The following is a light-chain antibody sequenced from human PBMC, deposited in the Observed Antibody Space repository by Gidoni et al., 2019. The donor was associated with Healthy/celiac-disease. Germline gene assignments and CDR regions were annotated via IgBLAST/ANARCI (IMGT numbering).Light chain of an antibody. J-gene: IGLJ2*01. CDR2: QDS. CDR3: QAWDSSSVV. Sequence: SYELTRPPPVSFSPGQTASITCPGDKLGDKYACWYQQKPGQSPVLVIYQDSKRPSGIPERFSGSNSGNTATLTISGTQAMDEADYYCQAWDSSSVVFGGGTKLTVL. CDR1: KLGDKY. V-gene: IGLV3-1*01.